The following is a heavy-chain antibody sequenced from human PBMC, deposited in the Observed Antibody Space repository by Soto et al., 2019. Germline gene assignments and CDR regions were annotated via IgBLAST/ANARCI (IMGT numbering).Heavy chain of an antibody. CDR3: ARRYGSCFDS. V-gene: IGHV4-59*08. CDR2: IYYSGST. Sequence: QVQLQESGPGLVKPSETLSLTCTVSGGSISSYYWSWIRQPPGKGLEWIGYIYYSGSTNYNPSLTSRATISVDTAKNQFSLKLSSVTAADTAVYYWARRYGSCFDSWGQGTLVTVSS. D-gene: IGHD5-18*01. CDR1: GGSISSYY. J-gene: IGHJ4*02.